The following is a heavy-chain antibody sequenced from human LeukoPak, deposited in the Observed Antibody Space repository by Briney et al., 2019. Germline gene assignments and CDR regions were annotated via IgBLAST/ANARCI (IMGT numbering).Heavy chain of an antibody. CDR2: ITWNGGNT. D-gene: IGHD5/OR15-5a*01. Sequence: GGSLRLSCAGSGFTFDDSGMSWVRQAPGKGLEWVSGITWNGGNTDYADSVKGRFTISRDNAKNFLYLQMNSLRAEDTALYYCARDRFRVPIDHWGQGTLVTVSS. J-gene: IGHJ4*02. V-gene: IGHV3-20*04. CDR1: GFTFDDSG. CDR3: ARDRFRVPIDH.